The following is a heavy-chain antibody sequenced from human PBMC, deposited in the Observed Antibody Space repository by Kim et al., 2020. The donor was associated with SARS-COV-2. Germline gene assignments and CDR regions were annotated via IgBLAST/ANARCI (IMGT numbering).Heavy chain of an antibody. D-gene: IGHD3-10*01. CDR1: GGSISSSCYY. CDR3: ARSGPPFYFDS. CDR2: IYYSGST. J-gene: IGHJ4*02. V-gene: IGHV4-39*01. Sequence: SETLSLTCTVSGGSISSSCYYWGWIRQPPGKGLEWIGSIYYSGSTYYNPSLKSRVTISVDTSKNQFSLKLSSVTAADTAVYYCARSGPPFYFDSWCQGTRVTVSS.